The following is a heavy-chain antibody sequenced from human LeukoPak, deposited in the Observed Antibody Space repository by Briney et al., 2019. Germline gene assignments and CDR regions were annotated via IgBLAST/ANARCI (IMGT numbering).Heavy chain of an antibody. CDR1: GFTFSSYN. V-gene: IGHV3-21*04. CDR3: AKDWDSGSYFADY. CDR2: ITSSSTYI. Sequence: GSLRLSCAASGFTFSSYNMNWVRQAPGKGLEWVSSITSSSTYIYYADSVKGRFSISRDNSKNTLYLQMNDLRAEDTALYYCAKDWDSGSYFADYWGQGTLVAVSS. D-gene: IGHD1-26*01. J-gene: IGHJ4*02.